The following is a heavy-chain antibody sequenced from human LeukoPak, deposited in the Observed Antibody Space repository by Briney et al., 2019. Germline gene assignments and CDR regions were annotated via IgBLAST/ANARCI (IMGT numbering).Heavy chain of an antibody. J-gene: IGHJ4*02. V-gene: IGHV3-23*01. CDR2: ISGSGGST. CDR1: GFTFSSYA. CDR3: XXXXXXXXXXXXXXXARNHFDY. Sequence: GGLRLSCAASGFTFSSYAMSWVRQAPGKGLEWVSAISGSGGSTYYADSVKGRFTISRDNSKNTLYLQMNSLRAEDTAVYYCXXXXXXXXXXXXXXXARNHFDYWGQGTLVTVSS.